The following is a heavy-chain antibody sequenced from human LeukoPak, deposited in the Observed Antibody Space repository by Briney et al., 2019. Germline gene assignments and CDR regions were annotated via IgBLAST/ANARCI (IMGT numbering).Heavy chain of an antibody. J-gene: IGHJ4*02. CDR1: GYTFTGYY. CDR2: INPNNGDT. CDR3: ATRENDC. V-gene: IGHV1-2*06. Sequence: ASVKVSCKASGYTFTGYYLHWVRQAPGQGLEWMGRINPNNGDTNYAHKFQGRVTMTRDTSITTAYMELSRLRSDDTAVYYCATRENDCWGQGTLVTVSS. D-gene: IGHD5-24*01.